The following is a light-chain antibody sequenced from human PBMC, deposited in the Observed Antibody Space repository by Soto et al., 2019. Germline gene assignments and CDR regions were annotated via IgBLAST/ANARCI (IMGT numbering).Light chain of an antibody. CDR2: AAS. V-gene: IGKV1-39*01. CDR3: HQSYSTPRT. J-gene: IGKJ1*01. Sequence: DIQMTQSPSSLSASVGDRVTITCRASQSISSYLNWYQQKPGKAPKLLIYAASSFQSGVPSRFSGSGSGTDLNRTIRSLEPEDVATCYRHQSYSTPRTFGQGTKVEIK. CDR1: QSISSY.